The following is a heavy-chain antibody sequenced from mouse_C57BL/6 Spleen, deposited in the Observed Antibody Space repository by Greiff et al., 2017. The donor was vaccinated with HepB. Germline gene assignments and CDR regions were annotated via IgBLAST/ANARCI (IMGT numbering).Heavy chain of an antibody. CDR1: GYTFTSYW. V-gene: IGHV1-52*01. Sequence: VQLQQSGAELVRPGSSVKLSCKASGYTFTSYWMHWVKQRPIQGLEWIGNIDPSDSETHYNQKFKDKATLTVDKSSCTAYMQLSSLTSEDSAVYYCAVITTVVAPHYYAMDYWGQGTSVTVSS. D-gene: IGHD1-1*01. J-gene: IGHJ4*01. CDR3: AVITTVVAPHYYAMDY. CDR2: IDPSDSET.